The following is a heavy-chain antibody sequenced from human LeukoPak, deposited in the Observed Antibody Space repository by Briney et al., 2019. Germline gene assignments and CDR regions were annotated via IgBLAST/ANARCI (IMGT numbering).Heavy chain of an antibody. CDR3: TSLGGSGWPSGMDV. CDR2: IRSKANSYAT. V-gene: IGHV3-73*01. D-gene: IGHD6-19*01. CDR1: GFTFSGSA. Sequence: GGSLKLSCAASGFTFSGSAMHWVRQASGKGLEWVGRIRSKANSYATAYAASVKGRFIISRDDSKNTAYLQMNSLKTEDTAVYYCTSLGGSGWPSGMDVWGQGTTVTVSS. J-gene: IGHJ6*02.